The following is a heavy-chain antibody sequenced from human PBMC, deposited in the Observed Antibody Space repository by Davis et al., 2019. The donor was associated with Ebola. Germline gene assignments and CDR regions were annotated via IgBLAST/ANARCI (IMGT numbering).Heavy chain of an antibody. V-gene: IGHV3-21*01. Sequence: PGGSLRLSCAASGLTLNSYYMNWVRQAPGKGLEWVSSISSTGSYIFYADSVKGRFTISRDNAKNSLYLQMNSLKAEDTAVYYCARDFTTLYRGVISYWGQGTLVTVSS. CDR1: GLTLNSYY. CDR3: ARDFTTLYRGVISY. J-gene: IGHJ4*02. D-gene: IGHD3-10*01. CDR2: ISSTGSYI.